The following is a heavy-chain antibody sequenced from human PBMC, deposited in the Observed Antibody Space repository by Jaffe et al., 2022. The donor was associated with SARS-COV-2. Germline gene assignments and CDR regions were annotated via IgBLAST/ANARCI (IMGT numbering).Heavy chain of an antibody. J-gene: IGHJ6*02. Sequence: EVQLVESGGGLVQPGGSLRLSCAASGFTFSSYWMSWVRQAPGKGLEWVANIKQDGSEKYYVDSVKGRFTISRDNAKNSLYLQMNSLRAEDTAVYYCARDDRITIFGVYYYYGMDVWGQGTTVTVSS. D-gene: IGHD3-3*01. CDR3: ARDDRITIFGVYYYYGMDV. V-gene: IGHV3-7*01. CDR2: IKQDGSEK. CDR1: GFTFSSYW.